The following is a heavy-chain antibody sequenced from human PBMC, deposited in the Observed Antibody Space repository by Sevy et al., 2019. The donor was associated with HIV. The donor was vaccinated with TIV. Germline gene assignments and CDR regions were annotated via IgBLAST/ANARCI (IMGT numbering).Heavy chain of an antibody. V-gene: IGHV3-23*01. CDR1: GFTFSSYA. CDR3: AKGARCSGGRCHSRGAFDI. Sequence: GGSLRLSCAASGFTFSSYAMSWVRQAPGKGLEWVSAISGSGGSTYYADSVQGRFTISRDNSKDTLYLQMNSLRAEDTAVYYCAKGARCSGGRCHSRGAFDIWGQGTMVTVSS. CDR2: ISGSGGST. D-gene: IGHD2-15*01. J-gene: IGHJ3*02.